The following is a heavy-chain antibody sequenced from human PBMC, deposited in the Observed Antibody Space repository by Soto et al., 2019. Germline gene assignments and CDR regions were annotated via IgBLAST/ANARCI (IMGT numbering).Heavy chain of an antibody. Sequence: QVQLVESGGGVVQPGRSLRLSCAASGFTFSSYGMHWVRQAPGKGLEWVAVISYDGTNKYYGDSVKGRFTISRDNSKNTLYLQMNRLRAEDTAVYYCAKDLLRPGRAYGMDVWGQGTTVTVSS. J-gene: IGHJ6*02. V-gene: IGHV3-30*18. CDR2: ISYDGTNK. CDR3: AKDLLRPGRAYGMDV. CDR1: GFTFSSYG.